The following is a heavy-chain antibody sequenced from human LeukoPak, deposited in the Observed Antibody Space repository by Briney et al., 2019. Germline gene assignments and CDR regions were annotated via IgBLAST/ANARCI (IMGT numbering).Heavy chain of an antibody. CDR1: GGSIXSXY. CDR2: IYYSGST. V-gene: IGHV4-59*08. D-gene: IGHD3-10*01. CDR3: ARSISNGEFDY. Sequence: PSETXXLTCXVSGGSIXSXYWSXIXQXXGXGXEWSGYIYYSGSTNYNPSLKSRVTISVDTSKNQFSLKLSSVTAADTAVYYCARSISNGEFDYWGQGTLVTVSS. J-gene: IGHJ4*02.